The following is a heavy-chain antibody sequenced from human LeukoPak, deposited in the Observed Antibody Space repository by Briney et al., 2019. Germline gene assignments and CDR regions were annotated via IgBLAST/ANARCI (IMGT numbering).Heavy chain of an antibody. D-gene: IGHD3-10*01. CDR1: GFTFSDYY. CDR2: ISSSGSTI. Sequence: PGGSLRLSCAASGFTFSDYYMSWIRQAPGKGLEWVSYISSSGSTIYYADSVKGRFTISRDNAKNSLYLQMNSLRAEDTAVYYCARSQIRGYYYGSGGSYFDYWGQGTLVTVSS. V-gene: IGHV3-11*01. J-gene: IGHJ4*02. CDR3: ARSQIRGYYYGSGGSYFDY.